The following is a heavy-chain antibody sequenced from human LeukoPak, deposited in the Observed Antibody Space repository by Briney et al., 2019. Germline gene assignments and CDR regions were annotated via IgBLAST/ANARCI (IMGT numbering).Heavy chain of an antibody. CDR2: INHSGST. V-gene: IGHV4-34*01. J-gene: IGHJ5*02. CDR3: ARGRVQREAYFAA. Sequence: SETLSLTCAVYGGPFSCYYWSWIRQPPGKGLEWIGEINHSGSTNYNPSLKSRVTISVDTSKNQFSLKLSSVTAADTAVYYCARGRVQREAYFAAWGQGTLVTVSS. D-gene: IGHD5-24*01. CDR1: GGPFSCYY.